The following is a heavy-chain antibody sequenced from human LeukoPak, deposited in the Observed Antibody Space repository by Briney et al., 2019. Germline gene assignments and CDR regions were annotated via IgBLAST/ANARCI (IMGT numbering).Heavy chain of an antibody. Sequence: SETLSLTCTVSGGSISSSSYYWGWIRQPPGKGLEWIGSIYYSGSTYYNPSLKSRVTISVDTSKNQFSLKLSSVTAADTAVYYCASLPSARKSWYFDLWGRGTLVTVSS. V-gene: IGHV4-39*07. CDR2: IYYSGST. D-gene: IGHD5/OR15-5a*01. CDR1: GGSISSSSYY. CDR3: ASLPSARKSWYFDL. J-gene: IGHJ2*01.